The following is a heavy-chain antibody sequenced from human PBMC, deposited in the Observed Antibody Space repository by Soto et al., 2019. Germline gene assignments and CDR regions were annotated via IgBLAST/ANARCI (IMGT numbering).Heavy chain of an antibody. CDR2: IIPLFGTA. V-gene: IGHV1-69*01. J-gene: IGHJ4*02. Sequence: QVQLVQSGADVKKPGSSVKVSCQASGVTFSSETLGWVRQAPGQGLEWVGGIIPLFGTASYAQKFQGRFTMTADESTSTVYMELSRLRSDDTAVYFCATELGANPASPFDAWGQGTLVTVSS. CDR3: ATELGANPASPFDA. CDR1: GVTFSSET. D-gene: IGHD3-10*01.